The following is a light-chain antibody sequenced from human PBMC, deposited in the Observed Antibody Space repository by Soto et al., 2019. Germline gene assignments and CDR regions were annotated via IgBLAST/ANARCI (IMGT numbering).Light chain of an antibody. CDR1: LGISIN. CDR2: GAS. V-gene: IGKV3-15*01. Sequence: EIVMTQSPSTLSVAPGESFTLSFMASLGISINLAWYQQRPGQAPRLLIYGASTRATGVPARFSGSGSGTDFTLTISSLQSEDLAVYHCQQYNKWPQTFGQGTKVDIK. CDR3: QQYNKWPQT. J-gene: IGKJ1*01.